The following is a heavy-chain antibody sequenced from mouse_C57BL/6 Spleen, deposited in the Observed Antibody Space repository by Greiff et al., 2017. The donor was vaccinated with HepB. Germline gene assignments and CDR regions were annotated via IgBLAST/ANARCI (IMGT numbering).Heavy chain of an antibody. CDR2: IRNKANGYTT. CDR3: ARYYGVTTSYYFDY. V-gene: IGHV7-3*01. CDR1: GFTFTDYY. D-gene: IGHD2-1*01. J-gene: IGHJ2*01. Sequence: EVMLVESGGGLVQPGGSLSLSCAASGFTFTDYYMSWVRQPPGKALEWLGFIRNKANGYTTEYSVSVKGRFTISRDNSQSILYLQMNALRAEDSATYYCARYYGVTTSYYFDYWGQGTTLTVSS.